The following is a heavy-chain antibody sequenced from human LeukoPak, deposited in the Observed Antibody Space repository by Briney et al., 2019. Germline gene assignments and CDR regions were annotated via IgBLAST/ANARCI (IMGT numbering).Heavy chain of an antibody. D-gene: IGHD2-2*01. V-gene: IGHV1-18*01. CDR3: AWGGEIVVEPDGDSYHYYMDV. CDR2: ISPFNGKT. CDR1: DDTFASNG. Sequence: GASVNVSCKSSDDTFASNGISWVRQAPGQGLERMGWISPFNGKTNYAQKFQGRVTMTTDTSTSTAYMELRSLKYDDTAVYYCAWGGEIVVEPDGDSYHYYMDVWGTGTTVTVSS. J-gene: IGHJ6*03.